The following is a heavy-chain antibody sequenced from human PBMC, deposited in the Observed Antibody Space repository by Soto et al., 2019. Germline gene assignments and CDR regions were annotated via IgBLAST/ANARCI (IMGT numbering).Heavy chain of an antibody. CDR1: GGSFSADY. D-gene: IGHD1-1*01. CDR3: VRDGTKTLRDWFDP. V-gene: IGHV4-34*01. J-gene: IGHJ5*02. Sequence: SETLSLTCAVYGGSFSADYWSWIRQPPGKGLEWIGEINHSGGTDYNPSLKSRVMMSVDTSKKQFSLKLRSVTAADTAVYYCVRDGTKTLRDWFDPWGQGISVTVSS. CDR2: INHSGGT.